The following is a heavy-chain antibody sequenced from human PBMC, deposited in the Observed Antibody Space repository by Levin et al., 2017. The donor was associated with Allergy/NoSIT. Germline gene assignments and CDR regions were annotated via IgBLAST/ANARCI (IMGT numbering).Heavy chain of an antibody. CDR3: ARLGSGTHLEYFDY. V-gene: IGHV4-39*01. D-gene: IGHD3-10*01. CDR1: GGSISSTTYY. CDR2: IYYSGST. Sequence: SQTLSLTCTVSGGSISSTTYYWGWIRQPPGKGLEWIGSIYYSGSTYYNPSLKSRVTISVDTSKNQFSLKLSSVTAADTAVYYCARLGSGTHLEYFDYWGQGTLVTVSS. J-gene: IGHJ4*02.